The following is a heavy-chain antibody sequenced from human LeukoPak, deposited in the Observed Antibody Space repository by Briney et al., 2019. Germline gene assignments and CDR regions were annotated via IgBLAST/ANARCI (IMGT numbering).Heavy chain of an antibody. Sequence: PSETLSLTCAVYGGSFSGYYWSWIRQPPGKGLEWIGEINHSGSTNYNTSLKSRVTISVDTSKNQFSLKLSSVTAADTAVYYCARGRSYYYDSSGLVRPPPPLDYWGQGTLVTVSS. CDR1: GGSFSGYY. CDR2: INHSGST. D-gene: IGHD3-22*01. CDR3: ARGRSYYYDSSGLVRPPPPLDY. V-gene: IGHV4-34*01. J-gene: IGHJ4*02.